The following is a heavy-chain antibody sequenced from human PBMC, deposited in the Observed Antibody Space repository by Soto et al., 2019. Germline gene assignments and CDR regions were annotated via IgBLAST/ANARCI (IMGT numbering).Heavy chain of an antibody. CDR2: IYYSGST. CDR3: ARGYYYGSGSYLFDY. Sequence: NPSETLSLTCTVSGGSISSYYWSWIRQPPGKGLEWIGYIYYSGSTNYNPSLKSRVTISVDTSKNQFSLKLSSVTAADTAVYYCARGYYYGSGSYLFDYWGQGTLVTAPQ. V-gene: IGHV4-59*01. J-gene: IGHJ4*02. CDR1: GGSISSYY. D-gene: IGHD3-10*01.